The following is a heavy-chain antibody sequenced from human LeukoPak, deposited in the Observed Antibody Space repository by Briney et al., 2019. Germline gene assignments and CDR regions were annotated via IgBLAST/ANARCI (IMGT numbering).Heavy chain of an antibody. J-gene: IGHJ5*02. V-gene: IGHV1-69*01. Sequence: ATVKVSCKASGGTFSSYAISGVRQAPGQGLEWMGGIIPIFGTANYAQKFQGRVTITADESTSTAYMELSSLRSEDTAVYYCARSRDYYDSSGYYGGSYGWFDPWGQGTLVTVSS. CDR2: IIPIFGTA. CDR3: ARSRDYYDSSGYYGGSYGWFDP. D-gene: IGHD3-22*01. CDR1: GGTFSSYA.